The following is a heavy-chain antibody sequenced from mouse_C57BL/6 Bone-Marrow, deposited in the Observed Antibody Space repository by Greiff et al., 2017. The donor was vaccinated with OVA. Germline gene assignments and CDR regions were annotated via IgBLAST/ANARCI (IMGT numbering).Heavy chain of an antibody. CDR2: IYPGSGST. CDR1: GYTFTSYC. J-gene: IGHJ1*03. Sequence: QVQLQQPGAELVKPGASVKMSCKASGYTFTSYCITWVKQRPGQGLEWIGDIYPGSGSTNYNEKFKSKTTLTVDTSSSTAYMQLSSLTSEDSAVYYSATTVGYFDVWGTGTTVTVSS. CDR3: ATTVGYFDV. V-gene: IGHV1-55*01. D-gene: IGHD1-1*01.